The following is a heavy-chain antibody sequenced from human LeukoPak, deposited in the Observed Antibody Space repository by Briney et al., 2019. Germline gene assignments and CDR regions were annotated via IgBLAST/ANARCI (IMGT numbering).Heavy chain of an antibody. CDR1: GFTFSDYD. Sequence: GGSLRLSCAASGFTFSDYDMHWVRQAPGKGLVWLSYISSSGTIYDADSVEGRFTISRDNAKNSLFLQMNNLRVEDTAVYYCARVGFDPWGQGTLVTVSS. CDR2: ISSSGTI. J-gene: IGHJ5*02. V-gene: IGHV3-69-1*01. CDR3: ARVGFDP.